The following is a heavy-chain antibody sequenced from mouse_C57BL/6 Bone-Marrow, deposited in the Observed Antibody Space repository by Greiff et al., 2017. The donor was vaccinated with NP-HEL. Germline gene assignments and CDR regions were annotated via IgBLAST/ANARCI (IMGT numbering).Heavy chain of an antibody. D-gene: IGHD1-1*01. CDR2: IDPETGGT. Sequence: VQLQQSGAELVRPGASVTLSCKASGYTFTDYEMHWVKQTPVHGLEWIGAIDPETGGTAYNQKFKGKAILTADKSSSTAYMELRSLTSEDSAVYYCTRAYGSSYVGYYFDYWGQGTTLTVSS. CDR1: GYTFTDYE. V-gene: IGHV1-15*01. J-gene: IGHJ2*01. CDR3: TRAYGSSYVGYYFDY.